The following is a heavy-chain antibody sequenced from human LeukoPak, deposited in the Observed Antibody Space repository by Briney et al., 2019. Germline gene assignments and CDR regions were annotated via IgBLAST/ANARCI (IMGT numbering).Heavy chain of an antibody. D-gene: IGHD2-21*02. CDR3: ARVRKLLRGAFDI. CDR2: IRYDGSNK. V-gene: IGHV3-30*02. CDR1: GFTFSSYG. Sequence: GGSLRLSCAASGFTFSSYGMHWVRQAPGKGLEWVAFIRYDGSNKYYADSVKGRFTISRDNSKNTLYLQMNSLRAEDTAVYYCARVRKLLRGAFDIWGQGTMVTVSS. J-gene: IGHJ3*02.